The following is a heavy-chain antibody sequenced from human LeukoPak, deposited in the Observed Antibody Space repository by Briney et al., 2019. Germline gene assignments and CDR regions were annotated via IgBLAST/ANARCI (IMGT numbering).Heavy chain of an antibody. CDR1: GGTFSSYA. Sequence: ASVTVSCMASGGTFSSYAISWVRQAPGQGLEWMGGIIPIFGTANYAQKFQGRVTITTDESTSTAYMELSSLRSEDTAVYYCARVYRSSLMYSSPAERGGWFDPWGQGTLVTVSS. CDR3: ARVYRSSLMYSSPAERGGWFDP. CDR2: IIPIFGTA. V-gene: IGHV1-69*05. D-gene: IGHD6-13*01. J-gene: IGHJ5*02.